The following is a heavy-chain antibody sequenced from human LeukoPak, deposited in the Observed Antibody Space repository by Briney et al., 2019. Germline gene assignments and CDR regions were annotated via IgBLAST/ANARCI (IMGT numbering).Heavy chain of an antibody. CDR1: GYTFTSYA. CDR3: ARGLRYFDWSKEHLDY. V-gene: IGHV7-4-1*02. Sequence: ASVKVSCKASGYTFTSYAMNWVRQAPGQGLEWMGWINTNTGNPTYAQGFTGRFVFSLDTSVSTAYLQISSLKAEDTAVYYCARGLRYFDWSKEHLDYWGQGTLVTVSS. J-gene: IGHJ4*02. CDR2: INTNTGNP. D-gene: IGHD3-9*01.